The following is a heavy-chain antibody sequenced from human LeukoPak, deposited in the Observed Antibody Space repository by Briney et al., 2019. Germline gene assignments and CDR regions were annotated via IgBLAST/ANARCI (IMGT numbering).Heavy chain of an antibody. CDR3: ASQESSTSYYFDY. D-gene: IGHD2-2*01. CDR1: GGSFSGYY. Sequence: PSETLSLTCAVYGGSFSGYYWRWIRQPPGKGLEWIGEINHSGSTNYNPSLKSRVTISVDTSKNQFSLKLSSVTAADTAVYYCASQESSTSYYFDYWGQGTLVTVSS. J-gene: IGHJ4*02. V-gene: IGHV4-34*01. CDR2: INHSGST.